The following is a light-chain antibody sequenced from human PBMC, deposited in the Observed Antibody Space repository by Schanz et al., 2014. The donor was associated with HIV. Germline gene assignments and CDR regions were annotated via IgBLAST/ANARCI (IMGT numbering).Light chain of an antibody. Sequence: QSALTQPASVSGSLGQSITISCTGTSSDIGAYNYVSWYQQHPGKAPKLMIYDVSFRPSGISNRFSGSKSGNTAFLTISGLQAEDEADYYCSSYTSSNTLLFGGGTKLTVL. CDR1: SSDIGAYNY. CDR3: SSYTSSNTLL. V-gene: IGLV2-14*03. CDR2: DVS. J-gene: IGLJ3*02.